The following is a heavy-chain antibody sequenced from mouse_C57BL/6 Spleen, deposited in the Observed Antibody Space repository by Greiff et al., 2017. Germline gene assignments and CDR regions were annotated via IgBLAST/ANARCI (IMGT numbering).Heavy chain of an antibody. Sequence: QVQLQQPGAELVMPGASVKLSCKASGYTFTSYWMHWVKQRPGQGLEWIGEIDPSDSYTNYNQKFKGKSTLTVDKSSSTAYMQLSSLTSEDSAVYYCARTGIYYGNYLDDWGQGTTLTVSS. CDR2: IDPSDSYT. D-gene: IGHD2-1*01. CDR1: GYTFTSYW. J-gene: IGHJ2*01. CDR3: ARTGIYYGNYLDD. V-gene: IGHV1-69*01.